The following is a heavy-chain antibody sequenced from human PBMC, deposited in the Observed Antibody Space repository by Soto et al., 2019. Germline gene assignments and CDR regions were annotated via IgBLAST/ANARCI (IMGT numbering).Heavy chain of an antibody. D-gene: IGHD3-22*01. CDR2: IYYSGRT. CDR1: GGSVSSCSYY. J-gene: IGHJ4*02. CDR3: AILLPYDISVYVGFDY. V-gene: IGHV4-61*01. Sequence: QVQLQESGPGLLKPSETLALTCTVSGGSVSSCSYYWSWIRQPPGKGLEWIGYIYYSGRTNYNPSLKSRVTISVDTSKNQFSLKLSSVTAADTAVYYCAILLPYDISVYVGFDYWGQGTLVPVSS.